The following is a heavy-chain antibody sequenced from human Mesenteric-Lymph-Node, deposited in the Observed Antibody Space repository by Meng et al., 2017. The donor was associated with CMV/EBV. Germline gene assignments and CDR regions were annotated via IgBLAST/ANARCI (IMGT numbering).Heavy chain of an antibody. CDR2: INSDGRST. CDR1: GFIFSNYW. Sequence: GESLKISCAASGFIFSNYWMHWVRQAPGKGLVWVSRINSDGRSTSYADSVRGRFTISRDNAKNTLYLQMNSLRAEDTAVYYCARWLLGDDAFDIWGQGTMVTVSS. V-gene: IGHV3-74*01. CDR3: ARWLLGDDAFDI. J-gene: IGHJ3*02. D-gene: IGHD3-22*01.